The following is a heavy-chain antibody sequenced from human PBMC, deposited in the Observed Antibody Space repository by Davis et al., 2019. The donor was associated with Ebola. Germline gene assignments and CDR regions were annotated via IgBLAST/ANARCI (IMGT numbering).Heavy chain of an antibody. CDR2: INPSGGST. J-gene: IGHJ4*02. CDR1: GYTFTSYY. V-gene: IGHV1-46*01. Sequence: ASVKVSCKASGYTFTSYYMHWVRQAPGQGLEWMGIINPSGGSTSYAQKFQGRVTMTRDTSTSTAYMELRSLRSDDTAVYYCARDVGATTDLYYWGQGTLVTVSS. CDR3: ARDVGATTDLYY. D-gene: IGHD1-26*01.